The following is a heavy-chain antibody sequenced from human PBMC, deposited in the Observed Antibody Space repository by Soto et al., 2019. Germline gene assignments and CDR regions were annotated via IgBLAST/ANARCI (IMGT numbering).Heavy chain of an antibody. CDR2: ISSSSSYI. V-gene: IGHV3-21*01. D-gene: IGHD3-22*01. Sequence: EVQLVESGGGRVKPGGSLRLSCAASGFTFSSYSMNWVRQAPGKGLEWVSSISSSSSYIYYADSVKGRFTISRDNAKNSLYLQMNSLRAEDTAVYYCARDHQSTYYDSSGYSIDYWGQGTLVTVSS. CDR3: ARDHQSTYYDSSGYSIDY. CDR1: GFTFSSYS. J-gene: IGHJ4*02.